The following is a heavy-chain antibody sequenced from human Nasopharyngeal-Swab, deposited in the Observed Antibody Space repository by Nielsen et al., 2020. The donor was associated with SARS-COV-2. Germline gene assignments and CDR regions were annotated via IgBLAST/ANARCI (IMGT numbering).Heavy chain of an antibody. CDR3: AKGGDYYGSGSNFDY. CDR2: ISWNSGSI. Sequence: SLKISCAASGFTFDDYAMHWVRQAPGKGLEWVSGISWNSGSIGYADSVKGRFTISRDNAKNSLYLQMNSLRAEDTALYYCAKGGDYYGSGSNFDYWGQGTLVTVSS. V-gene: IGHV3-9*01. D-gene: IGHD3-10*01. CDR1: GFTFDDYA. J-gene: IGHJ4*02.